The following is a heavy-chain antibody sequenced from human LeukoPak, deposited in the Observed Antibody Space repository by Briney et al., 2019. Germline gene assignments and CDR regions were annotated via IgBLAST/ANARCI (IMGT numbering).Heavy chain of an antibody. CDR2: LYHSGTT. V-gene: IGHV4-38-2*02. CDR1: GYSIAHGFF. Sequence: SETLSLTCTVSGYSIAHGFFWAWIRQPPGGGLEWIGSLYHSGTTYYNTSLKSRISTSVDTSKNQFPLKLSSVTAADTAVYYCARGFRLEWLLGYYFDYWGQGTLVTVSS. D-gene: IGHD3-3*01. CDR3: ARGFRLEWLLGYYFDY. J-gene: IGHJ4*02.